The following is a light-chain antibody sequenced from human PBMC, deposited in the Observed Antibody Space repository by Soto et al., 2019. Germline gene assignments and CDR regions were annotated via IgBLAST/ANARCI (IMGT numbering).Light chain of an antibody. J-gene: IGKJ5*01. V-gene: IGKV3-20*01. Sequence: EIVLTQSPGTLSLSPGERATLPCRASQRVRSSYLAWYQKKPGQPPRLLTYGASGRATGIPDRFSGSGSGTDFTLTISRLEPEDFAVYYCQQYGSSPPVTFGQGTRLEIK. CDR2: GAS. CDR1: QRVRSSY. CDR3: QQYGSSPPVT.